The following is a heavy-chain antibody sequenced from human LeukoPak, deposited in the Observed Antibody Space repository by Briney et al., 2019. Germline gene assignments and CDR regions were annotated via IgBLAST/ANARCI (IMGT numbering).Heavy chain of an antibody. CDR2: INHSGSA. V-gene: IGHV4-34*01. J-gene: IGHJ4*02. CDR1: GGSFSGYY. D-gene: IGHD4-17*01. Sequence: SETLSLTCAVDGGSFSGYYWNWNRQPPGKGLEWIGEINHSGSANYNPSLKSRVTISLDTSKNQFSLKLSSVTAADTAVYYCARGQGTVTTHWGQGTLVTVSS. CDR3: ARGQGTVTTH.